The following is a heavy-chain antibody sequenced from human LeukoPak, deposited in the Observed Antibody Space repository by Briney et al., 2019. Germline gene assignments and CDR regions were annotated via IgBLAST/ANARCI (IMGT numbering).Heavy chain of an antibody. J-gene: IGHJ4*02. CDR2: VSRNNNYI. V-gene: IGHV3-21*01. Sequence: PGGSLRLSCAASGVTFSIYTMSWVRQAPGKGLEWVSSVSRNNNYIYYADSVQGRFTISRDSATNSLFLQMNSLRVEDTAVYFCARDFAALVDATMGYVGRFDSWGQGALVTVSS. D-gene: IGHD5-18*01. CDR3: ARDFAALVDATMGYVGRFDS. CDR1: GVTFSIYT.